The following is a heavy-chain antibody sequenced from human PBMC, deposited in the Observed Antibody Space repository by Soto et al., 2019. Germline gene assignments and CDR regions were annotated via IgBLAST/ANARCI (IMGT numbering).Heavy chain of an antibody. J-gene: IGHJ3*02. CDR2: IKSKTDGGTT. CDR3: TTEISPRYYDSSGYYYVDAFDI. Sequence: PGGSLRLSCAASGFTFSNAWMSWVRQAPGKGLEWVGRIKSKTDGGTTDYAAPVKGRFTISRDDSKNTLYLQMNSLKTEDTAVYYCTTEISPRYYDSSGYYYVDAFDIWGQGTMVTVSS. CDR1: GFTFSNAW. V-gene: IGHV3-15*01. D-gene: IGHD3-22*01.